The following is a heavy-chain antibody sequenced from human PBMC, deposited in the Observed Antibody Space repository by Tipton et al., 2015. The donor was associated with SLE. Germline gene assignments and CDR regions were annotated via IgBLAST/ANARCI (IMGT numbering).Heavy chain of an antibody. D-gene: IGHD2-2*01. J-gene: IGHJ5*02. CDR3: AKDGGRDYCSSTSCYFNWFDP. V-gene: IGHV3-30*04. CDR1: GFTFSHYA. Sequence: SLRLSCAASGFTFSHYALHWVRQSPAKGLEWVAFISYDEINTFYSASVRGRFTISRDNSKNTLYLQMNSLRAEDTAVYYCAKDGGRDYCSSTSCYFNWFDPWGQGTLVTVSS. CDR2: ISYDEINT.